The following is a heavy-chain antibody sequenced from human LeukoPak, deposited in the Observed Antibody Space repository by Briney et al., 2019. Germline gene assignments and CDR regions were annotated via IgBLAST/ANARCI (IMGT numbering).Heavy chain of an antibody. Sequence: PGGSLRLSCAASGFTFSSYGMHWVRQAPGKGLEWVPVIWYDGSNKYYADSVKGRFTISRDNSKNTLYLQMNSLRAEDTAVYYCASSRMVRGVIYYWGQGTLVTVSS. V-gene: IGHV3-33*01. D-gene: IGHD3-10*01. J-gene: IGHJ4*02. CDR1: GFTFSSYG. CDR3: ASSRMVRGVIYY. CDR2: IWYDGSNK.